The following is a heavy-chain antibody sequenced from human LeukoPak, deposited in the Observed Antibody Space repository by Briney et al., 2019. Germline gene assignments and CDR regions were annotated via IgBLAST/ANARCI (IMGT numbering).Heavy chain of an antibody. D-gene: IGHD3-10*01. Sequence: PGGSLRLSFAASGFTFNTYAMNWVRQAPGKGLEWVSGISGSGLTTHYADSVKGRFTISRDDSKNTLSLQMDSLRAEDTAVYYCARDRDHYGSGSSSYWGQEPWSPSPQ. CDR1: GFTFNTYA. V-gene: IGHV3-23*01. J-gene: IGHJ4*01. CDR3: ARDRDHYGSGSSSY. CDR2: ISGSGLTT.